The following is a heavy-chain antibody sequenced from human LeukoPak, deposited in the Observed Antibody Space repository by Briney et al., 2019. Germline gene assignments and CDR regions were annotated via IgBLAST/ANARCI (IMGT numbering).Heavy chain of an antibody. Sequence: SETLSLTCTVPGSSVSTINSYWGWIRQPPGKGLEWIGNVYYSGRANYSPSLKSRVTMSVDTSKNRFSLKMTSVTAADTAVYFCARLRKGRYFDYFFEYWGQGTLVTVSS. D-gene: IGHD3-9*01. J-gene: IGHJ4*02. CDR2: VYYSGRA. V-gene: IGHV4-39*02. CDR3: ARLRKGRYFDYFFEY. CDR1: GSSVSTINSY.